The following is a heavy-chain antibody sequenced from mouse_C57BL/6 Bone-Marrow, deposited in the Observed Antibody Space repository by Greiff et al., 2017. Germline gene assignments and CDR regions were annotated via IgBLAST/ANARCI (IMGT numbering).Heavy chain of an antibody. V-gene: IGHV14-2*01. CDR2: IDPEDGET. D-gene: IGHD1-1*01. CDR1: GFNIKDYY. CDR3: TRSLIYYGTNY. Sequence: VQLKQSGAELVKPGASVKLSCTASGFNIKDYYIHWVKQRTEQGLEWIGRIDPEDGETKYAHKFQDKATITADPSSNTAYLQLSSLTSEDTAVYYCTRSLIYYGTNYWGQGTTLTVSS. J-gene: IGHJ2*01.